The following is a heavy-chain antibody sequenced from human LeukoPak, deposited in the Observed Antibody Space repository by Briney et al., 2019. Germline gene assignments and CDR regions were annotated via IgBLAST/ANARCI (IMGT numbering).Heavy chain of an antibody. V-gene: IGHV3-30*04. CDR2: ISYDGSNK. D-gene: IGHD4-23*01. CDR1: GFTFSSYA. J-gene: IGHJ3*02. CDR3: ARDFGRADYGGNTGAFDI. Sequence: PGRSLRLSCAASGFTFSSYAMHWVRQAPGKGLEWVAVISYDGSNKYYADSVKGRFTISRDNSKNTLYLQMSSLRAEDTAVYYCARDFGRADYGGNTGAFDIWGQGTMVTVSS.